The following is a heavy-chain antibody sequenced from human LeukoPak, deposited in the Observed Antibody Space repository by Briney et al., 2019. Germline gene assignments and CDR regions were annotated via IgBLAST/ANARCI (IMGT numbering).Heavy chain of an antibody. J-gene: IGHJ4*02. Sequence: GGSLRLSCAAPGFSFSSYTMNWVRQAPGKGLEWVSSIRSSSSYIYYADSLKGRFTISRDNAKNSLYLQMNSLRAEDTAVHYCARDPQGYSSSWFDYWGQGTLVTVSS. CDR3: ARDPQGYSSSWFDY. CDR2: IRSSSSYI. V-gene: IGHV3-21*01. D-gene: IGHD6-13*01. CDR1: GFSFSSYT.